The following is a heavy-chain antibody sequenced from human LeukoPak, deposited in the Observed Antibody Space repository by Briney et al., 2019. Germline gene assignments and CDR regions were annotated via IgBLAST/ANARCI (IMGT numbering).Heavy chain of an antibody. Sequence: SETLSLTCAVYGGSFSGYCWSWIRQPPGKGLEWIGEINHSGSTNYNPSLKSRVTISVDTSKNQFSLKLSSVTAADTAVYYCARGSGYYYYGMDVWGQGTTVAVSS. CDR3: ARGSGYYYYGMDV. J-gene: IGHJ6*02. V-gene: IGHV4-34*01. CDR2: INHSGST. CDR1: GGSFSGYC.